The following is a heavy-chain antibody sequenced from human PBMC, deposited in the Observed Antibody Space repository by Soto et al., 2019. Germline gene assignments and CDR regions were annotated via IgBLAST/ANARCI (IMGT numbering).Heavy chain of an antibody. V-gene: IGHV4-39*01. CDR2: ISYSGTT. D-gene: IGHD3-10*01. CDR1: GGSISSSNFY. Sequence: SETLSLTCTVSGGSISSSNFYWGWIRQSPGEGLEWIGTISYSGTTFYDPSLKSRVTISIDTSKNQLSLKLSSVTAADTAVYYCARRNYPYYFDYWDQGSLVTVS. J-gene: IGHJ4*02. CDR3: ARRNYPYYFDY.